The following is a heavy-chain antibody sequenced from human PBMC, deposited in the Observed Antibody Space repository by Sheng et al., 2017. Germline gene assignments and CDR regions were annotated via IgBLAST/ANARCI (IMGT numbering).Heavy chain of an antibody. Sequence: QLQLQESGPGLVKPSETLSLTCTVSGGSISSSSYYWGWIRQPPGKGLEWIGSIYYSGSTYYNPSLKSRVTISVDTSKNQFSLKLSSVTAADTAVYYCAKTYYDYSLGEFIPFDLTWGQGNPG. V-gene: IGHV4-39*07. D-gene: IGHD3-16*01. CDR1: GGSISSSSYY. CDR3: AKTYYDYSLGEFIPFDLT. J-gene: IGHJ4*02. CDR2: IYYSGST.